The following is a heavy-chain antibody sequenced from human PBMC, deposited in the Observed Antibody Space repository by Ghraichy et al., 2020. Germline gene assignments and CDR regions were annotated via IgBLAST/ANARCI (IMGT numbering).Heavy chain of an antibody. Sequence: GGSLRLSCAASGFTFSSYAMSWVRQAPGKGLEWVSVISDSGGSTYYADSVQGRFTISRDNSKNTLYLQMNSLRAEDTAVYYCAKRGRYVVPAEGDFDYWGQGTLVTVSS. D-gene: IGHD2-2*01. CDR2: ISDSGGST. CDR1: GFTFSSYA. J-gene: IGHJ4*02. CDR3: AKRGRYVVPAEGDFDY. V-gene: IGHV3-23*01.